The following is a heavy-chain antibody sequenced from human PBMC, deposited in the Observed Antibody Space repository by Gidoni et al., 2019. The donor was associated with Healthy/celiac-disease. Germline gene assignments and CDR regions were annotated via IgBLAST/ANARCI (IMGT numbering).Heavy chain of an antibody. CDR1: VGTFSSYA. Sequence: QVQLVQSGAEVKKPGSSVKVSCKASVGTFSSYAISWVRQAPGQGLEWMGGIIPIFGTANYAQKLQGRVTITADKSTSTAYMELSSLRSEDTAVYYCARVLQGLHLDYWGQGTLVTVSS. J-gene: IGHJ4*02. D-gene: IGHD4-4*01. V-gene: IGHV1-69*06. CDR2: IIPIFGTA. CDR3: ARVLQGLHLDY.